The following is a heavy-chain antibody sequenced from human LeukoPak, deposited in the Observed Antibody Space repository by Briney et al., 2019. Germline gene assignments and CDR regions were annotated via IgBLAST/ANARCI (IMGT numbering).Heavy chain of an antibody. CDR3: ARGFPRIVGATGDY. CDR1: GGTFSSYA. J-gene: IGHJ4*02. CDR2: IIPIFGTA. D-gene: IGHD1-26*01. Sequence: VASVKVSCKASGGTFSSYAISWVRQAPGQGLEWMGGIIPIFGTANYAQKLQGRVTMTTDTSTSTAYMELRSLRSDDTAVYYCARGFPRIVGATGDYWGQGTLVTVSS. V-gene: IGHV1-69*05.